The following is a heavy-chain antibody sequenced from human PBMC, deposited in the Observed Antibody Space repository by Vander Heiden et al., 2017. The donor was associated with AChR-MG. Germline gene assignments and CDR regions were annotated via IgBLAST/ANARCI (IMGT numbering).Heavy chain of an antibody. CDR1: GYTFTGYY. J-gene: IGHJ2*01. D-gene: IGHD4-17*01. Sequence: QVQLVQSGAEVKTPGASVKVSCKASGYTFTGYYMHWVRQAPGQGLEWMGWINPNSGGTNYAQKFQGRVTMTRDTSISTAYMELSRLRSDDTAVYYCARDPGTTVTRPTDWYFDLWGRGTLVTVSS. V-gene: IGHV1-2*02. CDR2: INPNSGGT. CDR3: ARDPGTTVTRPTDWYFDL.